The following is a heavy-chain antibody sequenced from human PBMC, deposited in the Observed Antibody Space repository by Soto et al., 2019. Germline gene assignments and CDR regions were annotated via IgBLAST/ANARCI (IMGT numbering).Heavy chain of an antibody. J-gene: IGHJ4*02. CDR1: GESINRSYW. CDR3: ASLGEDNRGYYKIAS. Sequence: QVQLQESGPGLVKPSGTLSLTCTVSGESINRSYWWTWVRQFPAKGLQWIGEINHSGITTHNPSLTSRLTISVDKSNNQFSLKLTAVTAADTAVYYCASLGEDNRGYYKIASWGQGTLVTVSS. D-gene: IGHD3-3*01. V-gene: IGHV4-4*02. CDR2: INHSGIT.